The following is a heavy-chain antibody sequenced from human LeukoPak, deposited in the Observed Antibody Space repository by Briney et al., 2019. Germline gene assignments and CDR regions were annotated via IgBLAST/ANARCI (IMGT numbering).Heavy chain of an antibody. CDR3: ARADYSSSWIDY. J-gene: IGHJ4*02. V-gene: IGHV4-59*01. D-gene: IGHD6-13*01. CDR1: DFSISSHYC. Sequence: PSETLSLTCSVSDFSISSHYCWGWIRQAPGKGLEWIGYIYNSGYTNYNPSLESRVTISVDTSKNQFSLKLSSVTAADTAVYYCARADYSSSWIDYWGQGTLVTVSS. CDR2: IYNSGYT.